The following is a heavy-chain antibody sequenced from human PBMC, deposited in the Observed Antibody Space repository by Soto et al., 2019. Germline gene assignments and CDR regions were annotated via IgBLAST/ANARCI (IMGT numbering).Heavy chain of an antibody. J-gene: IGHJ4*02. CDR2: ISPDTGCT. CDR3: ARDPAVSTDPLDF. D-gene: IGHD4-17*01. CDR1: GYTFTNDG. Sequence: ASVKVSCKASGYTFTNDGISWVRQAPGQGLEWMGWISPDTGCTNYAQNLQGRVTLTTDPFTNTAYMELRNLRSDDTALYFCARDPAVSTDPLDFWGQGTLVTVSS. V-gene: IGHV1-18*01.